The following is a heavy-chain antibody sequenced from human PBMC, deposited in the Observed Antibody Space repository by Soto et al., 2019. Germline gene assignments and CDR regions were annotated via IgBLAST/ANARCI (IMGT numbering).Heavy chain of an antibody. CDR2: IYYSGST. Sequence: SETLSLTCTVSGGSISSWYWSWIRQPPGKGLEWIGYIYYSGSTNYNPSLKSRVTISVDTSKNQFSLKLSSVTAADTAVYYCARGVYSGYDFWSGIYNWFDPWGQGTLVTVSS. D-gene: IGHD3-3*01. J-gene: IGHJ5*02. CDR1: GGSISSWY. V-gene: IGHV4-59*01. CDR3: ARGVYSGYDFWSGIYNWFDP.